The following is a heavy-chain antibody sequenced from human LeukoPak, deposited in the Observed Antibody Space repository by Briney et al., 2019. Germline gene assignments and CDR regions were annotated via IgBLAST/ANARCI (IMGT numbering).Heavy chain of an antibody. CDR3: ARDYGWAAAGTYYFDY. D-gene: IGHD6-13*01. V-gene: IGHV4-4*07. Sequence: PSETLSLTCAVSGGSISSYYWSWIRQPAGKGLVWIERIYTSGSTNYNPSLKSRVTMSVDTSKNQFSLKLSSVTAADTAVYYCARDYGWAAAGTYYFDYWGQGTLVTVSS. CDR2: IYTSGST. J-gene: IGHJ4*02. CDR1: GGSISSYY.